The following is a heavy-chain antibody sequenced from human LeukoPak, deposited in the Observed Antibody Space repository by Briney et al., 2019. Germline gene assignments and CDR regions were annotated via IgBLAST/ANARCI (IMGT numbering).Heavy chain of an antibody. CDR2: ISVRSNYL. D-gene: IGHD3-22*01. CDR3: VRLRRNSDTSGFYYYYDY. CDR1: GYTFSSYS. J-gene: IGHJ4*02. Sequence: PGGSLRLSCAASGYTFSSYSINWVRQAPGKGLEGVASISVRSNYLYYADSVRGRFSISRDDARDSLYLQMNSLRAEETAVYYCVRLRRNSDTSGFYYYYDYWGQGTLVTVSS. V-gene: IGHV3-21*01.